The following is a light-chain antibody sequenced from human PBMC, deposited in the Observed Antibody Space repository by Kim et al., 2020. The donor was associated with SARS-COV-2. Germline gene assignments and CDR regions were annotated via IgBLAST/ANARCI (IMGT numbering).Light chain of an antibody. Sequence: SLSPRERATPSCRASQSGSRYLAWYQQKPGQAPRLLNYDASNRATGIPARFSGSGSGTDFTLTISSLEPEDFAVYYCQQRSNWPLTFGGGTKLEI. CDR1: QSGSRY. J-gene: IGKJ4*01. V-gene: IGKV3-11*01. CDR2: DAS. CDR3: QQRSNWPLT.